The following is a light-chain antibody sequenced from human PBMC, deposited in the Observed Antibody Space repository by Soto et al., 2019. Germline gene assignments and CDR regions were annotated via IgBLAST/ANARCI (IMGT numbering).Light chain of an antibody. CDR2: RNN. V-gene: IGLV1-47*01. CDR1: SSNIGSNY. Sequence: QSALTQPPSASGTPGQRDTISCSGSSSNIGSNYVYWYQQLPGTAPKLLIYRNNQRPSGVPDRFPGSKSGTSASLAISRLRSEDEADYYCAAWNDSLSGPVFGGGTKVTVL. CDR3: AAWNDSLSGPV. J-gene: IGLJ3*02.